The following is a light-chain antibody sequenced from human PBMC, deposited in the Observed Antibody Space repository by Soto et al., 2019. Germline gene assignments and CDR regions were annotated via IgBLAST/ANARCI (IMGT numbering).Light chain of an antibody. CDR1: SSDVGSYNL. V-gene: IGLV2-23*01. Sequence: QSALTQPASVSGSPGQSITISCTGTSSDVGSYNLVSWYQQHPGKAPKFMIYEGSKRPSGVSNRFSGSKSGNTASLTISGLQAEDEADYYCCSYAGSSTYVFGTGTKLPS. CDR3: CSYAGSSTYV. CDR2: EGS. J-gene: IGLJ1*01.